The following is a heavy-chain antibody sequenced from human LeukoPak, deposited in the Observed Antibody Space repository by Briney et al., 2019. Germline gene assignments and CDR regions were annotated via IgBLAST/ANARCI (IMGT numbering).Heavy chain of an antibody. Sequence: QPGGSLRLSCAASGFKFDDYPMHWVRQAPGKGLEWVSLITWDGGSTKYADSVKGRFTISRDNSRNSLYLHMNSLRTEDTALYYCAKGGSGYSTSPNDYWGQGTLVTVSS. D-gene: IGHD6-13*01. V-gene: IGHV3-43*01. CDR2: ITWDGGST. CDR1: GFKFDDYP. J-gene: IGHJ4*02. CDR3: AKGGSGYSTSPNDY.